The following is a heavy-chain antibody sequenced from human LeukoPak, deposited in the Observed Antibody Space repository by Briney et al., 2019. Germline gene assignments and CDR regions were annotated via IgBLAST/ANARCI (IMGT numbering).Heavy chain of an antibody. CDR2: ISGSGDNT. J-gene: IGHJ4*02. V-gene: IGHV3-23*01. Sequence: GGSLRLSCAASGFTFSSYAMSWVRQVPGKGLEWVSVISGSGDNTYYADSVKGRFTISRDNSKNMLYLQMNSLRAEDTAVYHCAKEGYYGDHFDYWGQGTLVTVSS. CDR1: GFTFSSYA. D-gene: IGHD4-17*01. CDR3: AKEGYYGDHFDY.